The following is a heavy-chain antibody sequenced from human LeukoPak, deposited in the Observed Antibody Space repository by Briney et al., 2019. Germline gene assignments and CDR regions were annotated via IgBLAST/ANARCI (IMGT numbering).Heavy chain of an antibody. Sequence: GGSLRLSCAASGFTFSNAWMSWVRQVPGKGLEWMGLIYPGYSDAKYSPSFQGQVTLSVDTSISTAYLQLGGLRASDTAIYYCVRFALSSSLDHWGQGTLVTVSS. CDR1: GFTFSNAW. D-gene: IGHD6-13*01. J-gene: IGHJ5*02. V-gene: IGHV5-51*01. CDR2: IYPGYSDA. CDR3: VRFALSSSLDH.